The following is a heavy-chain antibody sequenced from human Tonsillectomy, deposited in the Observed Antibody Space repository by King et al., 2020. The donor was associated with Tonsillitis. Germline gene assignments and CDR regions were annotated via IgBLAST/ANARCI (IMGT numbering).Heavy chain of an antibody. Sequence: QLQLQESGPGLVKPSETLSLTCTVSGGSISSSSYYWGWIRQPPGKGLEWIGSIYYSGSTYYNPSLKSRVTISVDTSKNQFSLKLSSVTAADTAVYYCARHPVSSLWFGDPFDYWGQGTLVTVSS. CDR3: ARHPVSSLWFGDPFDY. D-gene: IGHD3-10*01. J-gene: IGHJ4*02. CDR2: IYYSGST. V-gene: IGHV4-39*01. CDR1: GGSISSSSYY.